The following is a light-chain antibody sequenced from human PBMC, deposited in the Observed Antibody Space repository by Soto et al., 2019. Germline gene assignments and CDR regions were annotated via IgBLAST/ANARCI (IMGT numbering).Light chain of an antibody. CDR1: SSDTAGYNY. CDR3: SSYTNSNYPLYV. Sequence: QSALTQPASVSGSPGQSITISCTGTSSDTAGYNYVSWYQQHTGKAPKHMIYEVSNRPSGVYNRFSGSQSGNTASLTISGLQAEDEANYYCSSYTNSNYPLYVFGTGTKLTVL. V-gene: IGLV2-14*01. CDR2: EVS. J-gene: IGLJ1*01.